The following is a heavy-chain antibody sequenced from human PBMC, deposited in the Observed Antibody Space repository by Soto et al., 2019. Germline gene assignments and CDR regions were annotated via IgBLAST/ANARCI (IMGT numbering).Heavy chain of an antibody. J-gene: IGHJ4*02. V-gene: IGHV3-30*18. D-gene: IGHD3-3*01. CDR1: GFTFSSYG. Sequence: QVQLVESGGGVVQPGRSLRLSCAASGFTFSSYGMHWVRQAPGKGLEWVAVISYDGRNIYYADSVKGRFTISRDNSKNTLYLQMNSLRAEDTAVYYCAKYGALVLRFLDFGVGGQGTLVTVSS. CDR3: AKYGALVLRFLDFGV. CDR2: ISYDGRNI.